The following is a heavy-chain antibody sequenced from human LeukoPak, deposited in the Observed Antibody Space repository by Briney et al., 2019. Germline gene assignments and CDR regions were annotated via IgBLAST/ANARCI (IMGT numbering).Heavy chain of an antibody. CDR3: ARVRYSGYGHFDY. CDR2: IIPIFGTA. V-gene: IGHV1-69*13. Sequence: ASVKVSCKASGGTFSSYAISWVRQAPGQGLEWMGGIIPIFGTANYAQKFQGRVTITADESTSTAYMEVSSLRYEDTAVYYCARVRYSGYGHFDYWGQGTLVTVSS. J-gene: IGHJ4*02. D-gene: IGHD5-12*01. CDR1: GGTFSSYA.